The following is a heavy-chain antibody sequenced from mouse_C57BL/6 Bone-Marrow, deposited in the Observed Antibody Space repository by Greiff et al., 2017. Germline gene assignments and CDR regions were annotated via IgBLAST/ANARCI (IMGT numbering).Heavy chain of an antibody. D-gene: IGHD2-3*01. CDR2: IDPEDGGT. J-gene: IGHJ2*01. V-gene: IGHV14-2*01. CDR3: ARWGLLQY. CDR1: GFNINDYY. Sequence: VQLQQSGAELVKPGASVKLSCTASGFNINDYYMHWVKQRTEQGLEWIGRIDPEDGGTKYAPKFQGKATLTADTSSNTAYLQLSGLAAEDTAVYYCARWGLLQYWGQGTTLTVSS.